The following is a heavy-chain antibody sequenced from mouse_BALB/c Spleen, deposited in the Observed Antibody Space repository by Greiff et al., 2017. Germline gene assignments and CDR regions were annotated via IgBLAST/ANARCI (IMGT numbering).Heavy chain of an antibody. CDR1: GYTFTSYW. Sequence: QVQLQQPGAELVKPGASVKLSCKASGYTFTSYWMHWVKQRPGQGLEWIGEINPSNGRTNYNEKFKSKATLTVDKSSSTAYMQLSSLTSEDSAVYYCARTGYYGSSTWFAYWGQGTLVTVSA. J-gene: IGHJ3*01. V-gene: IGHV1S81*02. D-gene: IGHD1-1*01. CDR3: ARTGYYGSSTWFAY. CDR2: INPSNGRT.